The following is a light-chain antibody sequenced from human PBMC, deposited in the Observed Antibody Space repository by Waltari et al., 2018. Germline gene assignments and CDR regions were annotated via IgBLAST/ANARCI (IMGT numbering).Light chain of an antibody. Sequence: DIQMTQSPPTLSASVGDRVTITCRASQSINSWVAWYQQKPGKAPNLLIYKASSLESGVPSRFSGSASGTEFTLTISSLQPDDFATYYCQQYNNYPWTFGQGTKVEI. CDR3: QQYNNYPWT. CDR1: QSINSW. J-gene: IGKJ1*01. V-gene: IGKV1-5*03. CDR2: KAS.